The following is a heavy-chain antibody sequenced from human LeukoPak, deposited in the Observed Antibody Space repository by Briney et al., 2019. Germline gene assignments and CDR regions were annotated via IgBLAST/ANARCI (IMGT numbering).Heavy chain of an antibody. J-gene: IGHJ4*02. V-gene: IGHV1-69*04. CDR3: AREVVPAAIEFGFDY. Sequence: SVKVSCKASGGTFSSYAISWVRQAPGQGLEWMGRIIPILGIANYAQKFQGRVTITADKSTSTAYMELSSLRSEDTAVYYCAREVVPAAIEFGFDYWGQGTLVTVSS. CDR1: GGTFSSYA. D-gene: IGHD2-2*02. CDR2: IIPILGIA.